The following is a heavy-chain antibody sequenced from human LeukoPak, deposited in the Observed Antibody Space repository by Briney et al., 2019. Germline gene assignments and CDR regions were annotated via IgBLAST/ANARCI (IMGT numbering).Heavy chain of an antibody. CDR2: ISYDGSKG. CDR3: AGRLYDSNGYHF. CDR1: GFTCSSYA. J-gene: IGHJ4*02. Sequence: GGSLRLSCAGSGFTCSSYAMHWVRQAPGKGLEWVAVISYDGSKGYYADSVKGRFTISRDNSKDTLFLQMSSLRAEDTAMYYCAGRLYDSNGYHFWGQGTLVTVSS. D-gene: IGHD3-22*01. V-gene: IGHV3-30*04.